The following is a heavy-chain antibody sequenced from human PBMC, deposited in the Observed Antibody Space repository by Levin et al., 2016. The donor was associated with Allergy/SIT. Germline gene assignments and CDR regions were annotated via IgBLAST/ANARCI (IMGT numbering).Heavy chain of an antibody. V-gene: IGHV3-74*01. CDR2: INSDGSST. CDR1: GFTFSSYW. CDR3: ARELLLWFGAPGYYGMDV. Sequence: GESLKISCAASGFTFSSYWMHWVRQAPGKGLVWVSRINSDGSSTSYADSVKGRFTISRDNAKNTLYLQMNSLRAEDTAVYYCARELLLWFGAPGYYGMDVWGQGTTVTVSS. J-gene: IGHJ6*02. D-gene: IGHD3-10*01.